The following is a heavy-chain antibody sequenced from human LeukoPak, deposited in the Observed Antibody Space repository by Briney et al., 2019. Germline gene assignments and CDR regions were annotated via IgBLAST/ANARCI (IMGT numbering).Heavy chain of an antibody. CDR1: GFMFSDYY. J-gene: IGHJ4*02. Sequence: PGGSLRLSCAASGFMFSDYYMNWIRQAPGKGLEWISYITGTNYTNYADSVKGRFTISRDNAKNSLYLQLNSLRVEDTAVYYCARAREGGYGPETVDSWGQGTLVTVSS. CDR3: ARAREGGYGPETVDS. CDR2: ITGTNYT. D-gene: IGHD5-18*01. V-gene: IGHV3-11*06.